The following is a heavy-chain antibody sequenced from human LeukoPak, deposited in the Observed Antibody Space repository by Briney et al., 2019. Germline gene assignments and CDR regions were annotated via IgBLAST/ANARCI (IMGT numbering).Heavy chain of an antibody. CDR2: IYYSGST. Sequence: SSETLSLTCTVSGGSISSYYWSWIRQPPGKGLEWIGYIYYSGSTNYNPSLKSRVTISVDTSKNQFSLKLSSVTAADTAVYYCARAYCSGGSCYSGYFDYWGQGTLVTVPS. D-gene: IGHD2-15*01. J-gene: IGHJ4*02. CDR1: GGSISSYY. V-gene: IGHV4-59*01. CDR3: ARAYCSGGSCYSGYFDY.